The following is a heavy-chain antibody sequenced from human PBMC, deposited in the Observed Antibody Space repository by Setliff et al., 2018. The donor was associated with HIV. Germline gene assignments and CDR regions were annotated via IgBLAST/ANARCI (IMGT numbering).Heavy chain of an antibody. V-gene: IGHV1-3*01. CDR2: INAGNGNT. J-gene: IGHJ4*02. D-gene: IGHD3-10*01. Sequence: ASVKVSCKASGYTSTSYAMHWVRQAPGQRLEWMGWINAGNGNTKYSQKFQGRVTITRDTSASTAYMELSSLRSEDTAVYYCARDRITMVRGVISGGFDYWGQGTLVTVSS. CDR3: ARDRITMVRGVISGGFDY. CDR1: GYTSTSYA.